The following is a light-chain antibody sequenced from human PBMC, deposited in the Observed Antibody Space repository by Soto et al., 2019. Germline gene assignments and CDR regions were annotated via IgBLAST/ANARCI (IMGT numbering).Light chain of an antibody. CDR1: EFISVW. CDR2: DAS. J-gene: IGKJ3*01. V-gene: IGKV1-5*01. Sequence: IQMTQSPSSLSASVRDRVTMTCRASEFISVWLAWYQQKPGQAPKLLIYDASTLESGVPGRFSGSGSGTEFTLTISCLQPDDVATYHCQQYNSYSQFTFGPGAKVDI. CDR3: QQYNSYSQFT.